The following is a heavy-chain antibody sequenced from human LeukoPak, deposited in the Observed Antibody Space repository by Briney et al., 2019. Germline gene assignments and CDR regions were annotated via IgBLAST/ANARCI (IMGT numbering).Heavy chain of an antibody. CDR1: GGSISISNSNW. V-gene: IGHV4-4*02. Sequence: SGTLSLTCAVSGGSISISNSNWWSWVRQPPGKGLEWIGEISHSGSTNYNPSLKSRVTISVDKSKNQFSLKLSSVTAADTAVYYCATYSTGFDIWGQGTVVTVSS. J-gene: IGHJ3*02. D-gene: IGHD6-19*01. CDR2: ISHSGST. CDR3: ATYSTGFDI.